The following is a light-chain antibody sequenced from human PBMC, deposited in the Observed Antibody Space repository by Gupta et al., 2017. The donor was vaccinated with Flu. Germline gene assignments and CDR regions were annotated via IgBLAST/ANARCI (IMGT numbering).Light chain of an antibody. Sequence: ARITCTPSSSHNSDTVACHKQQPTKDPRFLMMIYNDSSYTKGEGIPAGFSGSSSAAAHYLTIPSLQSDDEEDYYYQTTGANVVFGGGTKLTVL. V-gene: IGLV4-69*01. CDR3: QTTGANVV. J-gene: IGLJ2*01. CDR1: SSHNSDT. CDR2: IYNDSSY.